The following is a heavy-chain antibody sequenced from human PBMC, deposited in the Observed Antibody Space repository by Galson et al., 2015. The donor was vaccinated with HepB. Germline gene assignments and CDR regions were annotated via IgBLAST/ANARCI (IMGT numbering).Heavy chain of an antibody. CDR3: ARDAGLGYCSGGSCYYYYYYYGMDV. CDR2: ISSSSSYI. J-gene: IGHJ6*02. D-gene: IGHD2-15*01. V-gene: IGHV3-21*01. CDR1: GFTFSSYS. Sequence: SLRLSCAASGFTFSSYSMNWVRQAPGKGLEWVSSISSSSSYIYYADSVKGRFTISRDNAKNSLYLQMNSLRAEDTAVYYCARDAGLGYCSGGSCYYYYYYYGMDVWGQGTTVTVSS.